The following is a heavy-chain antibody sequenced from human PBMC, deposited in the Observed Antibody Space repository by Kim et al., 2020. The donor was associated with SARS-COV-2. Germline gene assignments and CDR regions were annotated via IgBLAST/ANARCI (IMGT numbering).Heavy chain of an antibody. Sequence: APKFEGRVTMTEDTSTDTAYMGLSSLRSEDTAVYYCATSAAAGRLYWFDPWGQGTLVTVSS. J-gene: IGHJ5*02. CDR3: ATSAAAGRLYWFDP. V-gene: IGHV1-24*01. D-gene: IGHD6-13*01.